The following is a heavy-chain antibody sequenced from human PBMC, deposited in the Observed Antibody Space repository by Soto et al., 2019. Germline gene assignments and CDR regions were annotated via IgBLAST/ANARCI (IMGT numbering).Heavy chain of an antibody. CDR1: GFTFSSYG. Sequence: QEQLVESGGGVVQPGRSLRLSCTASGFTFSSYGMPWVRQAPGKGLEWVALIWSDGSNRYYTDSVKGRFTISRDDSKNTLYLQMNSLRAEDTAVYYCAIEHNSYQMDVWGQGTTVTVSS. CDR2: IWSDGSNR. V-gene: IGHV3-33*01. D-gene: IGHD1-1*01. CDR3: AIEHNSYQMDV. J-gene: IGHJ6*02.